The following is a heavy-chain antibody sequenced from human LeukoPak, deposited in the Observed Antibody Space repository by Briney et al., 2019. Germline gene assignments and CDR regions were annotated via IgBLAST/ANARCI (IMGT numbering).Heavy chain of an antibody. D-gene: IGHD3-10*01. CDR3: AKSYGSGSFDY. CDR1: GFAFSSYA. CDR2: ISGSGGST. J-gene: IGHJ4*02. V-gene: IGHV3-23*01. Sequence: GGSLRLSCAVSGFAFSSYAMSWVRQAPGKGLEWVSAISGSGGSTYYADSVKGRFTISRDNSKNTLYLQMNSLRAEDTAVYYCAKSYGSGSFDYWGQGTLVTVSS.